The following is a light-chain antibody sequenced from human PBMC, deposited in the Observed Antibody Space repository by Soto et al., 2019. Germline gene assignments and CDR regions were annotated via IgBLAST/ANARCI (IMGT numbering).Light chain of an antibody. CDR2: DAS. CDR1: QNVGSN. Sequence: EVVMTQSPVTLSVSPGERATLSCRSSQNVGSNLAWYQQKPGQTPRLFIYDASTTATGIPARFSGSGSGTEFTLTISSLQSEDFAIYYCQQYNNWPLTFGGGTKVEIK. J-gene: IGKJ4*01. CDR3: QQYNNWPLT. V-gene: IGKV3-15*01.